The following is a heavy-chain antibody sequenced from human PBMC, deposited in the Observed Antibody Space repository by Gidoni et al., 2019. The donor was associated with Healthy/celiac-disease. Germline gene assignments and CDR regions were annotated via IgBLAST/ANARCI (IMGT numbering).Heavy chain of an antibody. CDR3: ARDQEWELLQGYFDY. CDR2: INHSGGST. J-gene: IGHJ4*02. D-gene: IGHD1-26*01. CDR1: GYTFTSYY. Sequence: QVQLVQSGAEVKKPGASVQVSCTASGYTFTSYYMHWVRQAPGQGLEWMGIINHSGGSTSYAQKFQGRVTMTRDTSKSTVYMELSSLRSEDTAVYYCARDQEWELLQGYFDYWGQGTLVTVSS. V-gene: IGHV1-46*03.